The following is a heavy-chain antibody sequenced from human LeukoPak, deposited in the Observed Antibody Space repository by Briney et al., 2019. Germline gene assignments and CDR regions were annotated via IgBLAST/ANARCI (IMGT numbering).Heavy chain of an antibody. CDR3: ANIGTGDYREDS. D-gene: IGHD3/OR15-3a*01. CDR1: GFSVRNNY. Sequence: GGSLILSCVVSGFSVRNNYVSWVRQAPGKGLEWVSVIYAGDTIHYADSVKGRFTISRDNSKNTVYLQMNSLRAEDTALYYCANIGTGDYREDSWGQGTLVTVSS. V-gene: IGHV3-66*01. J-gene: IGHJ4*02. CDR2: IYAGDTI.